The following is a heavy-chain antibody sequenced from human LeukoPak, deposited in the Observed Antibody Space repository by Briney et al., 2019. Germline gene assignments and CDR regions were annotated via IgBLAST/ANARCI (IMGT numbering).Heavy chain of an antibody. J-gene: IGHJ4*02. CDR2: IYYTGST. D-gene: IGHD3-22*01. Sequence: KTSETLSLTCTVSDGSIRSYYWSWIRQSPGKGLEWIGYIYYTGSTDYNPSLKSRLTISLDTSKNQFSLKLTSVTAADTAIYYCASSYFYDGNRYFDYWGQGALVTVSS. V-gene: IGHV4-59*08. CDR3: ASSYFYDGNRYFDY. CDR1: DGSIRSYY.